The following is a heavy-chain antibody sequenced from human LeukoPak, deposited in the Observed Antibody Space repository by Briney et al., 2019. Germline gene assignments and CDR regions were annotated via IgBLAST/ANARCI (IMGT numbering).Heavy chain of an antibody. Sequence: EASVKVSCKASGGTFSSYAISWVRQAPGQGLEWMGRIIPILGIANYAQKFQGRVTITADKSTSTAYMELSSLRSEDTAVYYCARSPAAAASYYLDYWGQGTLVTVSS. J-gene: IGHJ4*02. CDR1: GGTFSSYA. CDR2: IIPILGIA. V-gene: IGHV1-69*04. D-gene: IGHD6-13*01. CDR3: ARSPAAAASYYLDY.